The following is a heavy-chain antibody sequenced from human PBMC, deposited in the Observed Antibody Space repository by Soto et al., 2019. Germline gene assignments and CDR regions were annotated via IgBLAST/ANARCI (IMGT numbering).Heavy chain of an antibody. CDR2: LSGDSGAI. Sequence: EVQLLESGGGLVQPGGSLRLSCAASGFTFSTSSMSWVRQAPGKGLEWVSALSGDSGAIYYADSVKGRFTISRDNSRDTLYLQMNSLRAEDTALYFCARGGRFTFGFDYWGQGTLISVSS. CDR1: GFTFSTSS. CDR3: ARGGRFTFGFDY. J-gene: IGHJ4*02. V-gene: IGHV3-23*01. D-gene: IGHD3-16*01.